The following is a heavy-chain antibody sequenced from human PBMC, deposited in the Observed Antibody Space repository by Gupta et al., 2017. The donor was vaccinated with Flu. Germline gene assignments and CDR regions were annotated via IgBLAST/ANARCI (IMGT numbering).Heavy chain of an antibody. Sequence: QVQLQQWGAGLLKPSETLSLTCAVYGGSFSGYYWSWIRQPPGKGLEWIGEINHSGSTNYIPSLKSRVTISVHTSKNQFSLKLSSVTAADTAVYYCARSTIFGVVGAFDIWGQGTMVTVSS. V-gene: IGHV4-34*01. D-gene: IGHD3-3*01. J-gene: IGHJ3*02. CDR3: ARSTIFGVVGAFDI. CDR1: GGSFSGYY. CDR2: INHSGST.